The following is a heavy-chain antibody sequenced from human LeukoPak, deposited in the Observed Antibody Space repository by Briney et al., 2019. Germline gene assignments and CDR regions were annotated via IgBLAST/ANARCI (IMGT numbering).Heavy chain of an antibody. D-gene: IGHD6-25*01. J-gene: IGHJ4*02. V-gene: IGHV4-61*02. CDR2: IYTSGST. CDR3: ARRKRLSQGTFDY. CDR1: GGSISSGSYY. Sequence: SQTLSLTCTVSGGSISSGSYYWSWIRQPAGKGLEWIGRIYTSGSTNYNPSLKSRVTISVDTSKNQFSLKLSSVTAADTAVYYCARRKRLSQGTFDYWGQGTLVTVSS.